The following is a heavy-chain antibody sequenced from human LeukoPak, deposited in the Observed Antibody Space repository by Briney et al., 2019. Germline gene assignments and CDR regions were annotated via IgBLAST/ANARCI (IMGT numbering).Heavy chain of an antibody. CDR1: GGSFSGYY. V-gene: IGHV4-34*01. Sequence: PSETLSLTCAVYGGSFSGYYWSWIRQPPGKGLEWIGEINHSGSTNYNPSLKSRVTISVDTSKNQFSLKLSSVTAADTAVYYCARTGYSSSSLDWLDPWGQGTLVTVSS. J-gene: IGHJ5*02. CDR2: INHSGST. CDR3: ARTGYSSSSLDWLDP. D-gene: IGHD6-6*01.